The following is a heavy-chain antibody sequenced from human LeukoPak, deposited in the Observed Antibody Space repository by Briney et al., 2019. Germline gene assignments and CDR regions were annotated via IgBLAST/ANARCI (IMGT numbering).Heavy chain of an antibody. Sequence: GGSLRLSCAASGFTLSSYWMHWVRQVPGKGLVWVSRIKSDGSDTRYADSVKGRFTISRDNAKNTLYLQMNSLGAEDTAEYYCAKVAGYQPYYGMDVWGQETTVTVSS. CDR1: GFTLSSYW. CDR2: IKSDGSDT. D-gene: IGHD2-2*01. CDR3: AKVAGYQPYYGMDV. J-gene: IGHJ6*02. V-gene: IGHV3-74*01.